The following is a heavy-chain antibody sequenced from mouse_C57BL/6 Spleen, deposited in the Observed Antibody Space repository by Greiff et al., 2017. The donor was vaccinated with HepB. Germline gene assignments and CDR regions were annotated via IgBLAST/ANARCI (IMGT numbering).Heavy chain of an antibody. CDR1: GFSLTSYG. V-gene: IGHV2-5*01. CDR2: IWRGGST. CDR3: AGSKEGTWFAY. D-gene: IGHD1-3*01. Sequence: QVQLKESGPGLVQPSQSLSIPCTVSGFSLTSYGVHWVRQSPGKGLEWLGVIWRGGSTDYNAAFMSRLSITKDNSKSQVFFNKNSLHADDTAIYYCAGSKEGTWFAYWGQVTLVTVSA. J-gene: IGHJ3*01.